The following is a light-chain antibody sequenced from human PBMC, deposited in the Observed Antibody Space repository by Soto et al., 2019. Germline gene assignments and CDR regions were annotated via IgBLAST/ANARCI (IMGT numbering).Light chain of an antibody. Sequence: QSVLTQPRSVSGPPRHSASIPRTATSSDVGGYTYVSWYQQHPGKAPKVMIYDVSKRPSGVPDRFSGSKSGNTASLTISGLQSEDEADYYCCSYAGRYTYVFGTGTKVTVL. V-gene: IGLV2-11*01. CDR2: DVS. CDR3: CSYAGRYTYV. J-gene: IGLJ1*01. CDR1: SSDVGGYTY.